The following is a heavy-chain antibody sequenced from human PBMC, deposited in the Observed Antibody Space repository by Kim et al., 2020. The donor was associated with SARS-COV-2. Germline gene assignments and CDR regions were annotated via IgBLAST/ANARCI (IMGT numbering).Heavy chain of an antibody. V-gene: IGHV5-51*01. Sequence: GESLKISCKGSGYSFTSYWIGWVRQMPGKGLEWMGIIYPGDSDTRYSPSFQGQVTISADKSISTAYLQWSSLKASDTAMYYCARYGYDYIWGSLPRSQRGFDYWGQGTLVTVSS. CDR3: ARYGYDYIWGSLPRSQRGFDY. D-gene: IGHD3-16*01. J-gene: IGHJ4*02. CDR2: IYPGDSDT. CDR1: GYSFTSYW.